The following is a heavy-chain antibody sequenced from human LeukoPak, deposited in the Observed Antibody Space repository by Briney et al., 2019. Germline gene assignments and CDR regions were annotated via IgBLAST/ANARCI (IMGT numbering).Heavy chain of an antibody. CDR3: ARGRLYDFWSGYYLDY. CDR1: GGSFSGYY. D-gene: IGHD3-3*01. CDR2: INHSGST. J-gene: IGHJ4*02. Sequence: SETLSLTCAVYGGSFSGYYWSWIRQPPGKGLEWIGEINHSGSTNYNPSLKSRVTISVDTSKNQFSLKLSSVTAADTAVYYCARGRLYDFWSGYYLDYCGQGTLVTVSS. V-gene: IGHV4-34*01.